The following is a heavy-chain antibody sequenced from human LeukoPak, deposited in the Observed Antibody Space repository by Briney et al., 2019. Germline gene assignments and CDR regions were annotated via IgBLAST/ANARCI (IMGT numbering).Heavy chain of an antibody. D-gene: IGHD5-12*01. CDR1: GYTFTSYG. CDR3: ARDLRRSLHSGYDLFDY. CDR2: ISAYNGNT. Sequence: ASVKVSCKASGYTFTSYGISWVRQAPGQGLEWVGWISAYNGNTNYAQKLQGRVTMTTDTSTSTAYMELRSLRSDDTAVYYCARDLRRSLHSGYDLFDYWGQGTLVTVSS. V-gene: IGHV1-18*04. J-gene: IGHJ4*02.